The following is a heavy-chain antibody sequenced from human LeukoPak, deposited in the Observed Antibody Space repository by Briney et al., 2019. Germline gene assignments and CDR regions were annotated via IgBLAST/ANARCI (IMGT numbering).Heavy chain of an antibody. CDR1: GFTFSNAW. CDR2: IKSKTDGGTP. J-gene: IGHJ3*02. CDR3: TRDSDILTGNYRGVFDI. D-gene: IGHD3-9*01. V-gene: IGHV3-15*01. Sequence: GGSLRLSYAASGFTFSNAWMSWVRQAPGKGLEWVGRIKSKTDGGTPDYAAPVKGRFSISRDDSKNMLYLQMSSLKTEDTAVYYCTRDSDILTGNYRGVFDIWGQGTMVTVSS.